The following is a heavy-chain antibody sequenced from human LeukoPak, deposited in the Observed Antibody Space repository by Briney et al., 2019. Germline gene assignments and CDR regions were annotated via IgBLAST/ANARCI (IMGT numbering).Heavy chain of an antibody. Sequence: ASVKVSCKASGYTFTSYGISWVRQAPGQGLEWMGRISAYNGNTNYAQKLQGRVTMTTDTSTSTAYMELRSLRSDDTAVYYCARRITIFGVVVRSGAFDIWGQGTMVTVSS. D-gene: IGHD3-3*01. J-gene: IGHJ3*02. CDR2: ISAYNGNT. CDR1: GYTFTSYG. CDR3: ARRITIFGVVVRSGAFDI. V-gene: IGHV1-18*01.